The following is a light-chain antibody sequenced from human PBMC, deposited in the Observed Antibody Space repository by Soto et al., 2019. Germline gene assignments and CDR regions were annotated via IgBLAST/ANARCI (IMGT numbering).Light chain of an antibody. CDR2: GAS. CDR1: QSVSNN. CDR3: KKYYNWHMT. Sequence: EIVMPPSQATMSVSPVYSSPLSCMASQSVSNNLAWYHQKPGQAPRVLIYGASIRATGVPARFSGSGSGTEFTITISSLQSEDFAPFYCKKYYNWHMTCGNGTKGDLK. V-gene: IGKV3-15*01. J-gene: IGKJ1*01.